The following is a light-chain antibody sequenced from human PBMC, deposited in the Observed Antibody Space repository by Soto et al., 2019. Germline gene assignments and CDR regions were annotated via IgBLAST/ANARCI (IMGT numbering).Light chain of an antibody. V-gene: IGLV3-1*01. CDR2: QDN. J-gene: IGLJ2*01. CDR3: QAWDSTTAV. CDR1: NLGEKY. Sequence: SYELTQPPSVSVSPGQTANITCSGHNLGEKYTSWYQQRPGQSPVLVVYQDNKRPSGIPDRFSGSNSGNTATLTISGTQTVDEADYSCQAWDSTTAVFGGGTKLTVL.